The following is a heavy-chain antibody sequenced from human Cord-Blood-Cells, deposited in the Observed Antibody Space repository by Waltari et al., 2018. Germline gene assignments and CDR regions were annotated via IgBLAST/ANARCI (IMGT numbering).Heavy chain of an antibody. CDR1: GYTFTSYA. Sequence: QVQLVQSGAEVKKPGASVKVSCKASGYTFTSYAINWVRQATGQGLEWMGWMNPNSGNTGYAQKFQGRVTMTRNTSISTAYMELSSLRSEDTAVYYCARAPYCSSTSCYGDWFDPWGQGTLVTVSS. CDR2: MNPNSGNT. CDR3: ARAPYCSSTSCYGDWFDP. V-gene: IGHV1-8*01. D-gene: IGHD2-2*01. J-gene: IGHJ5*02.